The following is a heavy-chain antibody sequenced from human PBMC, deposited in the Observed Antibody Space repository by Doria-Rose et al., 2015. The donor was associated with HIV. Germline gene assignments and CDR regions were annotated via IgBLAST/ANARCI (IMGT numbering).Heavy chain of an antibody. D-gene: IGHD6-25*01. CDR3: AKQAVNWFDP. CDR1: GGSVASGTPY. J-gene: IGHJ5*02. V-gene: IGHV4-39*01. CDR2: IYYSGTT. Sequence: QVQLQESGPGLVKPSETLSLTCTVSGGSVASGTPYWDWIRQTPGKGLEWIGTIYYSGTTYYNPSLRGRVTISLHTSKNQYSLKPISVTAADTGVYYCAKQAVNWFDPWGQGTLVTVSS.